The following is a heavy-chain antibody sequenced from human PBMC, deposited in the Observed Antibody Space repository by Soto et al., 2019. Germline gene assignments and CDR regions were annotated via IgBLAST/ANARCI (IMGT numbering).Heavy chain of an antibody. V-gene: IGHV4-59*01. J-gene: IGHJ4*02. CDR3: ARRLISSSLDY. D-gene: IGHD6-13*01. Sequence: SETLSLTCTVSGGSISSYYWSWIRQPPGKGLEWIGYIYYSGSTNYNPSLKSRVTISVDTSKNQFSLKLSSVTAADTAVYYCARRLISSSLDYWGQGTLVTVSS. CDR1: GGSISSYY. CDR2: IYYSGST.